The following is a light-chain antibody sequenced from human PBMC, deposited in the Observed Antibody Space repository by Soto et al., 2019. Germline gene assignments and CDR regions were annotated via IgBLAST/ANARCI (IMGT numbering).Light chain of an antibody. CDR3: PQYNNWPST. CDR2: AAS. J-gene: IGKJ1*01. V-gene: IGKV3-15*01. CDR1: QSVIPN. Sequence: ERVMKHSPATLSLSPGERATLSASASQSVIPNLARYQQKSGQAPRLLIYAASTRATDIPARFSGSGSGTEFTLTISNLQSEDFVVYYCPQYNNWPSTFGQGTKVDI.